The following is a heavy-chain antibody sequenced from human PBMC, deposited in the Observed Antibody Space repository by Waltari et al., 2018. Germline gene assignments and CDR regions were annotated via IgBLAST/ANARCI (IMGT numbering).Heavy chain of an antibody. CDR2: IKQDGSEK. V-gene: IGHV3-7*02. Sequence: VQLVESGGDLVQPGGSLRLSCAASGFGFNMYWMTWVRQGPGKGLEWVANIKQDGSEKLYVDSVKGRFTISRDNAKNSLYLQMNNLKAEDTGVYYCASGGGWTSEVWGQGTLVTVSS. CDR1: GFGFNMYW. J-gene: IGHJ3*01. D-gene: IGHD2-15*01. CDR3: ASGGGWTSEV.